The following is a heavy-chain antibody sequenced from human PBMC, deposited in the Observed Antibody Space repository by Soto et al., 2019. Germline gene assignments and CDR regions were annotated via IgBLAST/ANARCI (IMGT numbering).Heavy chain of an antibody. CDR1: GYTFTDYY. Sequence: QVLLVQSGAEVKKPGASVKVSCKASGYTFTDYYIHWVRQAPGQGLEWMGWIDGDSGDTKYAQNFQDWVTMTRDTAINTAYMELSRPTSDDTAVYYCARTPNNGRAGVYGMDVWCQWTTVIVSS. V-gene: IGHV1-2*04. J-gene: IGHJ6*02. D-gene: IGHD1-26*01. CDR2: IDGDSGDT. CDR3: ARTPNNGRAGVYGMDV.